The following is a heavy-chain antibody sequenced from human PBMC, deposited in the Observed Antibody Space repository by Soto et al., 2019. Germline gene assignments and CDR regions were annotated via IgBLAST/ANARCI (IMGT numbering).Heavy chain of an antibody. Sequence: ASVKVSCKASGYNFTGYYMHWVRQAPGQGLWWMGWINPNSGCTNYAQKFQGWVTMTRDTSSSTAYMELSRLRSDDTAVYYCARAPYLYQKLGGIAARPPDYWGQGTLGTVSS. CDR1: GYNFTGYY. J-gene: IGHJ4*02. V-gene: IGHV1-2*04. CDR2: INPNSGCT. CDR3: ARAPYLYQKLGGIAARPPDY. D-gene: IGHD6-6*01.